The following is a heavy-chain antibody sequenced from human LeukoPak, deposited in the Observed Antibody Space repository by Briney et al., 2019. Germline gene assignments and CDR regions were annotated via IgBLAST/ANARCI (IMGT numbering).Heavy chain of an antibody. V-gene: IGHV3-7*01. CDR3: AREGSYLNAGGSYYLHWLDP. CDR2: INQDGSDK. D-gene: IGHD3-22*01. CDR1: GFTFSTYW. J-gene: IGHJ5*02. Sequence: PGGSLRLSCAASGFTFSTYWMSWVRQAPGKGLEWVANINQDGSDKYHVDSVKGRFTISRDNAKNSLYLQMNSLRAEDTAIYYCAREGSYLNAGGSYYLHWLDPWGQGTLVTVSS.